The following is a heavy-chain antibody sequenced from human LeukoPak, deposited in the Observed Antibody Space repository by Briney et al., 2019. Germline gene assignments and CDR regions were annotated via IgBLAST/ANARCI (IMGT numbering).Heavy chain of an antibody. J-gene: IGHJ4*02. D-gene: IGHD5-24*01. CDR1: GYTFTGYY. V-gene: IGHV1-2*02. CDR2: INPNSGGT. Sequence: ASVKVSCKASGYTFTGYYMHWVRQAPGQGLEWMGWINPNSGGTNYAQKFQGRVTMTRDTSISTAYMELSRLRSDDTAVYYCARAYSVATILLDYWGKGTLVTVSS. CDR3: ARAYSVATILLDY.